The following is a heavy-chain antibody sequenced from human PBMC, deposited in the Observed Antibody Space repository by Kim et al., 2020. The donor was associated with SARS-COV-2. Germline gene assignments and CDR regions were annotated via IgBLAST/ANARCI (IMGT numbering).Heavy chain of an antibody. V-gene: IGHV3-11*06. CDR3: ARDQYGWTNFDY. D-gene: IGHD3-10*01. J-gene: IGHJ4*02. Sequence: SDDSMKSRFTIAGDHAKDSLYLQMNSLRAEDTAVYYCARDQYGWTNFDYWGQGTLVTVSS.